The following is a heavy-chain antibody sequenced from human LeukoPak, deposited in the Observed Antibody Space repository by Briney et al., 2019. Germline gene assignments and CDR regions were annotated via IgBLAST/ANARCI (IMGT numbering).Heavy chain of an antibody. V-gene: IGHV7-4-1*02. D-gene: IGHD6-19*01. Sequence: ASVTVSCTASGYTFTSYAMNRVRQAPGQGLEWMGWINTNTGNPTYAQGFTGRFVFSLDTSVSTAYLQISSLKAEDTAVYYCARDTIAVAGTSFDYWGQGTLVTVSS. J-gene: IGHJ4*02. CDR3: ARDTIAVAGTSFDY. CDR2: INTNTGNP. CDR1: GYTFTSYA.